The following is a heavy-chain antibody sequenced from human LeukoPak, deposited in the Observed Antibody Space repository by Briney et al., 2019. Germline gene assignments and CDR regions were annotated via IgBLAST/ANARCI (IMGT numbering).Heavy chain of an antibody. CDR2: IWSDGSNQ. V-gene: IGHV3-33*01. J-gene: IGHJ4*02. Sequence: GESLRLSCAASGITFSASGMHWVRQAPGKGLEWVAMIWSDGSNQYYADSVKGRFTISRDNSKNTVYLQMDSLRAEDTAIYFCARDKGTRALDYWGQGVLVTVSS. CDR3: ARDKGTRALDY. CDR1: GITFSASG. D-gene: IGHD1-1*01.